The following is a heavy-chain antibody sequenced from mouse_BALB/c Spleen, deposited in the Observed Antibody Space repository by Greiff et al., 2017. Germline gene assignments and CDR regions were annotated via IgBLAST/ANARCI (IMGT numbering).Heavy chain of an antibody. Sequence: QVQLKQSGAELVKPGASVKLSCKASGYTFTSYWMHWVKQRPGQGLEWMGEINPSNGRTNYNEKFKSKATLTVDKSSSTAYMQLSSLTSEDSAVYYCARGGSNYYGSSYVGFDYWGQGTTLTVSS. CDR2: INPSNGRT. V-gene: IGHV1S81*02. D-gene: IGHD1-1*01. J-gene: IGHJ2*01. CDR3: ARGGSNYYGSSYVGFDY. CDR1: GYTFTSYW.